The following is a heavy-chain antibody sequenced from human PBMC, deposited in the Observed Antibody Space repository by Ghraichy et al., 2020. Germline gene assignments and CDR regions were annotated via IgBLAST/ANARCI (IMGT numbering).Heavy chain of an antibody. CDR2: IIPIFGTA. D-gene: IGHD2-2*01. CDR1: GGTFSSYA. V-gene: IGHV1-69*06. J-gene: IGHJ6*02. Sequence: SVKVSCKASGGTFSSYAISWVRQAPGQGLEWMGGIIPIFGTANYAQKFQGRVTITADKSTSTAYMELSSLRSEDTAVYYCARIVPAAHRSHYYYYGMDVWGQGTTVTVSS. CDR3: ARIVPAAHRSHYYYYGMDV.